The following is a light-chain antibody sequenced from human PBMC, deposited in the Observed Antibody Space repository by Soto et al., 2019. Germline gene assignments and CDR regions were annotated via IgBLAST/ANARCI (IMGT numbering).Light chain of an antibody. V-gene: IGKV3-11*01. J-gene: IGKJ2*01. CDR3: QQRTNWSYT. Sequence: EIVLTQSPATLSLSPGERATLSCRASQSVVSSLAWYQQKPGQAPRLLIYDASNRATGIPARFSGSGSGTDFTLTISSLEPEDFAVYYCQQRTNWSYTFGQGTKLEIK. CDR1: QSVVSS. CDR2: DAS.